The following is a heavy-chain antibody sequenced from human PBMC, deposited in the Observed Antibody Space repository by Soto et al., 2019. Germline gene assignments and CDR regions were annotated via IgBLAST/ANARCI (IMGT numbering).Heavy chain of an antibody. D-gene: IGHD6-13*01. J-gene: IGHJ4*02. CDR1: GFTFSSYA. Sequence: EVQLLESGGGLVQPGGSLRLSCAASGFTFSSYAMSWVRQAPGKGLEWVSAISGSGGSTYYADSVKGRFTISRDSSKNTLVLQMNSLRAEDTAVYYCAMAGGIATAGAVNYWGQGTLVTVSS. CDR2: ISGSGGST. V-gene: IGHV3-23*01. CDR3: AMAGGIATAGAVNY.